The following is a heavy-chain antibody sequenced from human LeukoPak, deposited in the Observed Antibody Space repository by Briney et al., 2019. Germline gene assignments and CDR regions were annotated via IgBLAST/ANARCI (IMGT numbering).Heavy chain of an antibody. V-gene: IGHV5-51*01. J-gene: IGHJ4*02. CDR3: ARQEYCDSSGLTYYFDY. D-gene: IGHD3-22*01. CDR1: GYSFTSYW. CDR2: IYPGGSDT. Sequence: GESLKISCKGSGYSFTSYWIGWVRQMPGKGLEWMGIIYPGGSDTRYSPSFQGQVTISADKSISTAYLQWSSLKASDTAMYYCARQEYCDSSGLTYYFDYWGQGTLVTVSS.